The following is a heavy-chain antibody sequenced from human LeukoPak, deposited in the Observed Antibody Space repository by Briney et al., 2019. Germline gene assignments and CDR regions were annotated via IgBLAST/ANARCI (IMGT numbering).Heavy chain of an antibody. CDR3: ARGAYSSSWYTY. CDR1: GFTFSSYG. Sequence: GRSLRLSCAASGFTFSSYGMHWVRQAPGKGLEWVAVIWYDGCNKYYADSVKGRFTISKDNSKNTLYLQMNSLRAEDTAVYYCARGAYSSSWYTYWGQGTLVTVSS. J-gene: IGHJ4*02. D-gene: IGHD6-13*01. V-gene: IGHV3-33*01. CDR2: IWYDGCNK.